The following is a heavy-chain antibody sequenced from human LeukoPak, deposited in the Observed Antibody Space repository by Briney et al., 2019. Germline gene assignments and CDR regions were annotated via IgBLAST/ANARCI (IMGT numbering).Heavy chain of an antibody. V-gene: IGHV1-69*13. Sequence: ASVKVSCKASGGTFSSYAISWVRQAPGQGLEWMGGIIPIFGTANYAQKFQGRVTITADESTSTAYMELSSLRSEDTAVYYCARDGDSSPYNWFDPWGQGTLVTVSS. J-gene: IGHJ5*02. CDR3: ARDGDSSPYNWFDP. CDR1: GGTFSSYA. D-gene: IGHD6-6*01. CDR2: IIPIFGTA.